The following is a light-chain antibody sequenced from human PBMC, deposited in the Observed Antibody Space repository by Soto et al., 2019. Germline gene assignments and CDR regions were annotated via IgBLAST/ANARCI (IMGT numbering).Light chain of an antibody. CDR3: SSYSISTAYL. J-gene: IGLJ1*01. V-gene: IGLV2-14*01. Sequence: QSVLTQPASVSGSPGQSITISCTGTSSDVGGYDYVSWYQLHPGKAPKLMVFEVSNRPSGVSYRFSGSKSDNTASLTISGLQAEDEAEYFCSSYSISTAYLFGTGTKVTVL. CDR1: SSDVGGYDY. CDR2: EVS.